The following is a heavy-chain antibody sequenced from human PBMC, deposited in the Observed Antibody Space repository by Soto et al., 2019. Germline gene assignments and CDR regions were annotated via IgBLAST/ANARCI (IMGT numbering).Heavy chain of an antibody. CDR2: IIPILGIA. V-gene: IGHV1-69*08. D-gene: IGHD4-17*01. Sequence: QVQLVQSGAEVKKPGSSVKVSCKASGGTFSSYTISWVRQAPGQGLEWMGRIIPILGIANYAQKFKGRVTITADKSTSTAYMELSSLRSEDTAVYYCARDGGDYGEYLYYFDYWGQGTLVTVSS. J-gene: IGHJ4*02. CDR1: GGTFSSYT. CDR3: ARDGGDYGEYLYYFDY.